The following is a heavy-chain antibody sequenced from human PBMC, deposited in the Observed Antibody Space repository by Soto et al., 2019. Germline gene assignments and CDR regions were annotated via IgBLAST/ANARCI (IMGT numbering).Heavy chain of an antibody. CDR1: SGSLSGYY. V-gene: IGHV4-34*01. CDR2: ISPSGTT. Sequence: SETLSLTCSLYSGSLSGYYWSWIRQPPGKGLEWIGEISPSGTTNYGPSLKSRFSISVDTSKNQFSLHLPSLTAADTAVYYCARAPKVSGAAQTRPDFWGQGSLVTVSS. J-gene: IGHJ4*02. CDR3: ARAPKVSGAAQTRPDF. D-gene: IGHD6-25*01.